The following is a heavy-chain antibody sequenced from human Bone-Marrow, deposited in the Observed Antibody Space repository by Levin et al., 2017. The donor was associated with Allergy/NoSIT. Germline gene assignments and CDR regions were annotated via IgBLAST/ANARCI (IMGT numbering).Heavy chain of an antibody. V-gene: IGHV3-33*01. J-gene: IGHJ4*02. Sequence: GGSLRLSCAASGFTFSSYGMHWVRQAPGKGLEWVAVIWYDGSNKYYADSVKGRFTISRDNSKNTLYLQMNSLRAEDTAVYYCARDRNRQYYDILTGLLGLSPYYFDYWGQGTLVTVSS. CDR2: IWYDGSNK. CDR3: ARDRNRQYYDILTGLLGLSPYYFDY. D-gene: IGHD3-9*01. CDR1: GFTFSSYG.